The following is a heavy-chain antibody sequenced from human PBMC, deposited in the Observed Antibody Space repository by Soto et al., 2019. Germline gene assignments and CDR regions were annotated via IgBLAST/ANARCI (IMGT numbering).Heavy chain of an antibody. V-gene: IGHV1-69*01. Sequence: QVQLVQSGAEVKKPGSSVKVSCQASGGTFSSYAISWVRQAPGQWLEWMGGIIPIFGTANYAQKFHGRVTITADESTSTAYMELRSLRSEDTAVYYCARALGDYYESSGYYHPWGQGTLVTVSS. CDR3: ARALGDYYESSGYYHP. CDR2: IIPIFGTA. J-gene: IGHJ5*02. CDR1: GGTFSSYA. D-gene: IGHD3-22*01.